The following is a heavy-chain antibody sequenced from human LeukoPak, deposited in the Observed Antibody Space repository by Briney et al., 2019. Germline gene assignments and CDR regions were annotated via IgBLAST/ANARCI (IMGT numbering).Heavy chain of an antibody. D-gene: IGHD3-16*01. CDR3: ARGGGLDV. J-gene: IGHJ6*02. CDR2: INHNGTVN. CDR1: GFTFSSYW. V-gene: IGHV3-7*03. Sequence: GGSLRLSCAASGFTFSSYWMNWARQAPGKGLEWVASINHNGTVNYYVDSVKGRFTISRDNAKNSLYLQMSNLRAEDTAVYFCARGGGLDVWGQGATVTVSS.